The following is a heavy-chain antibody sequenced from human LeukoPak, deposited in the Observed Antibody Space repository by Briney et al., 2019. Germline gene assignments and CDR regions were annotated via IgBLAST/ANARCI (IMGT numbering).Heavy chain of an antibody. D-gene: IGHD7-27*01. J-gene: IGHJ4*02. V-gene: IGHV3-7*01. CDR1: GFTFTTYW. Sequence: AGGSLRLSCAASGFTFTTYWMGWVRQAPGKGLEWVANINQDGSEKYYVDSVKGRFTISRDNAKNSLYLQMNSLRAEDTAVYYCARDLNWETYWGQGTLVSVSS. CDR2: INQDGSEK. CDR3: ARDLNWETY.